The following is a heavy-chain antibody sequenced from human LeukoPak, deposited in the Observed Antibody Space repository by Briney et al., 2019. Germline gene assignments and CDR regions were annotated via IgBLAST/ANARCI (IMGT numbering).Heavy chain of an antibody. J-gene: IGHJ6*03. CDR1: GFTVSSNY. Sequence: GGSLRLSCAASGFTVSSNYMSWVRQVPGKGLEWVSVIYSCDSTYYADSVKGRFTISRDNSKNTLYLQMNSLRVEDTAVYYCARDPRTSCYTTYYYYYMDVWGKGTTVTVSS. V-gene: IGHV3-66*01. CDR2: IYSCDST. CDR3: ARDPRTSCYTTYYYYYMDV. D-gene: IGHD2-2*02.